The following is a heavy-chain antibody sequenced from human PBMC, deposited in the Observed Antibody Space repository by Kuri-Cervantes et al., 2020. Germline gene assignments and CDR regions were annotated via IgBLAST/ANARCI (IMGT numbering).Heavy chain of an antibody. J-gene: IGHJ5*02. Sequence: GESLKISCAASGFIVNSNYMSWVRQSPGKGLEWVSVMYSGGTTYYADSVKGRFTISRDNAKNSLYLQMNSLRDEDTAVYYCARTIAVADSRCGWFDPWGQGTLVTVSS. CDR3: ARTIAVADSRCGWFDP. CDR2: MYSGGTT. D-gene: IGHD6-19*01. V-gene: IGHV3-53*01. CDR1: GFIVNSNY.